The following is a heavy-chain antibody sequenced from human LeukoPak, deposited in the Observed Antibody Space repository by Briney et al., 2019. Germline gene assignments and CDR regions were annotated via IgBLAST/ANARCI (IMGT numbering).Heavy chain of an antibody. J-gene: IGHJ6*02. CDR1: DFTVSSNF. D-gene: IGHD3-16*01. V-gene: IGHV3-53*01. CDR3: ARHPSAGDQYYSMDV. CDR2: IYSGGGT. Sequence: GGSLRLSCAASDFTVSSNFMSWVRQAPGKGLEWVSIIYSGGGTYYADSVKGRFTISRDNSKDTLYLQMNSLRAEDTAVYYCARHPSAGDQYYSMDVWGQGTTVTVSS.